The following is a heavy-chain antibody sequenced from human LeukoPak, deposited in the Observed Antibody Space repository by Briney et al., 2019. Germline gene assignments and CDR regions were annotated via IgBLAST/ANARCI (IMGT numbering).Heavy chain of an antibody. CDR3: ARGHCSTTSCYILYYFDY. V-gene: IGHV3-53*01. D-gene: IGHD2-2*02. CDR1: GFTVSSNY. J-gene: IGHJ4*02. CDR2: IYSGGST. Sequence: GGSLRLSCAASGFTVSSNYMSWVRQAPGKGLEWVSVIYSGGSTYYADSVKGRFTISRDNSKNTLYLQMNSLRAEDTAVYYCARGHCSTTSCYILYYFDYWGQGTLVTVSS.